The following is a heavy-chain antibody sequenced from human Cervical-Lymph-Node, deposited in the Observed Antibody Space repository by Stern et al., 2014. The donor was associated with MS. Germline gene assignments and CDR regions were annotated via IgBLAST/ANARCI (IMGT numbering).Heavy chain of an antibody. Sequence: ESGPTLVKPTQTLTLTCTFSGFSLGTSGVAGGRIRQPPGEGWQWVATIYWDDDKRYRPSLKSRLTITKDTSKKQVVLTMTNMDPMDTGTYYCAQIAGKTVAAYWGQGTLVTVSS. CDR3: AQIAGKTVAAY. D-gene: IGHD6-19*01. V-gene: IGHV2-5*02. CDR1: GFSLGTSGVA. J-gene: IGHJ4*02. CDR2: IYWDDDK.